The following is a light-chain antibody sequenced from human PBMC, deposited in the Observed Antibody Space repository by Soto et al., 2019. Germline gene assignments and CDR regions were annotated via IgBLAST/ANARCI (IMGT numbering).Light chain of an antibody. CDR1: QSVSSSH. CDR2: GAS. CDR3: QQYGGSPAIT. V-gene: IGKV3-20*01. Sequence: EIVLTQSPGTLSLSPGERATLSCRASQSVSSSHLAWYQQKPGQAPRLLIYGASSRATGIPDRFSGSESGTDFTLTINRLEPEDFAVYYCQQYGGSPAITFGQGTRLEIK. J-gene: IGKJ5*01.